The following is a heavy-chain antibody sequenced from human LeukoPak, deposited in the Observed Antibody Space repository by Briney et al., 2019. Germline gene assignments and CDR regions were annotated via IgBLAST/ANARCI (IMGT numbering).Heavy chain of an antibody. Sequence: SVKVSWKASGGTFSSYTISWVRQAPGQGLEWMGRIIPILGIANYAQKFQGRVTITADKSTSTAYMELSSLRSEDTAVYYCAREGVIAAPPGYYYYYMDVWGKGTTVTVSS. CDR2: IIPILGIA. D-gene: IGHD6-6*01. CDR1: GGTFSSYT. J-gene: IGHJ6*03. V-gene: IGHV1-69*04. CDR3: AREGVIAAPPGYYYYYMDV.